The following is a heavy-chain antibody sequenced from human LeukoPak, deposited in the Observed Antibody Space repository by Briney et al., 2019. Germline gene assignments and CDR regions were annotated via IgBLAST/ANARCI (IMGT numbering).Heavy chain of an antibody. J-gene: IGHJ4*02. CDR3: ARDFRIAANDGGN. CDR1: GFTFSDYY. CDR2: IKQDGSEK. Sequence: GGSLRLSCAASGFTFSDYYMSWIRQAPGKGLEWVANIKQDGSEKYYVDSVKGRFTISRDNAKNSLYLQMNSLRAEDTAVYYCARDFRIAANDGGNWGQGTLVTVSS. V-gene: IGHV3-7*01. D-gene: IGHD6-25*01.